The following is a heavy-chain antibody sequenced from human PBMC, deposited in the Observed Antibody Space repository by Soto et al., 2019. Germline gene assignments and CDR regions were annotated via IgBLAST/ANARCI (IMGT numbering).Heavy chain of an antibody. CDR3: ARSLGQSPPDY. J-gene: IGHJ4*02. D-gene: IGHD3-10*01. CDR1: GFSLTTRGVA. Sequence: GSGPTLVNPTETLTLSCSFSGFSLTTRGVAVGWIRQPPGKAPEWLTLIYWDDDTRFSPSLKSRLTIFRDTSKDQVVLIMTDMDPVDTATYYCARSLGQSPPDYWGQGTLVTVSS. CDR2: IYWDDDT. V-gene: IGHV2-5*02.